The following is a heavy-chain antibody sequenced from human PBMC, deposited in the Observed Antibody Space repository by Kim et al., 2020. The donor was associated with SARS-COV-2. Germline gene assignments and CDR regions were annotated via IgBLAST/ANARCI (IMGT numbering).Heavy chain of an antibody. D-gene: IGHD2-2*01. CDR2: ISAYNGNT. CDR1: GYTFTSYG. Sequence: ASVKVSCKASGYTFTSYGISWVRQAPGQGLEWMGWISAYNGNTNYAQKLQGRVTMTTDTSTSTAYMELRSLRSDDTAVYYCARDKSLPDNYCSSTSCYWGGNYYYYYGMDVWGQGTTVTVSS. J-gene: IGHJ6*02. CDR3: ARDKSLPDNYCSSTSCYWGGNYYYYYGMDV. V-gene: IGHV1-18*04.